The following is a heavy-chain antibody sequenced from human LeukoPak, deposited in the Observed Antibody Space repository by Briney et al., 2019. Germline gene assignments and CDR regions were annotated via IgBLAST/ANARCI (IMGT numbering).Heavy chain of an antibody. J-gene: IGHJ4*02. V-gene: IGHV4-39*01. CDR2: IYFSGST. D-gene: IGHD1-26*01. CDR1: GGSISSSSYY. Sequence: PSETLSLTCTVSGGSISSSSYYWGWIRRPPGKGLEWIGSIYFSGSTYYNPALKSRVTISIDTSKNQFSLKLSSVTAADTAVYYCARHPYSGSPFDYWGQGTLVTVSS. CDR3: ARHPYSGSPFDY.